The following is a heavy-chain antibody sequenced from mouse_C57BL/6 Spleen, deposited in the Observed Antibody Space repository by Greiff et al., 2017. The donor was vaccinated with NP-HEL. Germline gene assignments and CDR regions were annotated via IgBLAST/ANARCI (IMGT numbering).Heavy chain of an antibody. CDR1: GYTFTSYW. Sequence: VQLQESGTELVKPGASVKLSCKASGYTFTSYWMHWVKQRPGQGLEWIGNINPSNGGTNYNEKFKSKATLTEDKSSSTAYMQLSSLTSEDSAVYYCATDYGNYAMDYWGQGTSVTVSS. J-gene: IGHJ4*01. V-gene: IGHV1-53*01. D-gene: IGHD2-4*01. CDR3: ATDYGNYAMDY. CDR2: INPSNGGT.